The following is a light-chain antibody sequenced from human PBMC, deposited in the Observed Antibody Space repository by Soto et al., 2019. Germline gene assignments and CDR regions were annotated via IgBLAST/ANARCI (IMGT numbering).Light chain of an antibody. V-gene: IGKV3-15*01. CDR2: GAS. Sequence: EILLTQSPATLSVSPGDRPTLSCRASESVSSNVAWYQQKPAQTPRLLIYGASTRATGVPPRFSGSRSGTEFTLTISSLQSQDFAVYYCQQYFNWPPYTFGQGTKVDIK. J-gene: IGKJ2*01. CDR3: QQYFNWPPYT. CDR1: ESVSSN.